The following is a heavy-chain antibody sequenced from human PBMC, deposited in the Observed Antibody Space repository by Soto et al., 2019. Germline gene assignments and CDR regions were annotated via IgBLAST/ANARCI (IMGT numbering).Heavy chain of an antibody. CDR2: IIPILGIA. CDR3: GPNVIVVVQVALSPGYYGMHV. V-gene: IGHV1-69*02. Sequence: SLKVSCKASGGTFSSYTISWVRQAPGQGLEWMGRIIPILGIANYAQKFQGRVTITADKSTSTAYMELSSLRSEDTAVYYCGPNVIVVVQVALSPGYYGMHVGGKGPTVPVS. CDR1: GGTFSSYT. D-gene: IGHD2-2*01. J-gene: IGHJ6*04.